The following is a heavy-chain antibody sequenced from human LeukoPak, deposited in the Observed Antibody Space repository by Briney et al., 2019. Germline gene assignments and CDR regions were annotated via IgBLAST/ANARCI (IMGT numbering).Heavy chain of an antibody. CDR2: IYHSGST. CDR1: GGSISSSNW. D-gene: IGHD5-24*01. CDR3: AREEAKRWLQPPRFDY. J-gene: IGHJ4*02. Sequence: SGTLSLTCAVSGGSISSSNWWSWVRQPPGKGLEWIGEIYHSGSTNYNPSLKSRVTISVDTSKNQFSLKLSSVTAADTAVYYCAREEAKRWLQPPRFDYWGQGTLVTVSS. V-gene: IGHV4-4*02.